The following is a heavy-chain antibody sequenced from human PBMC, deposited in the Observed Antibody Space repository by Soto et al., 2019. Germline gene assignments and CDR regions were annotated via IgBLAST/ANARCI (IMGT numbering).Heavy chain of an antibody. CDR3: ARDLCSGGSCYATRYYYYMDV. J-gene: IGHJ6*03. Sequence: QVQLVQSGAEVKKPGASVKVSCKASGYTFTSYGISWVRQAPGQGLEWMGYISGDNGNTNYAQKFQGRVTMTTDTSTSTAYMELRSLRSDDTAVYYCARDLCSGGSCYATRYYYYMDVWGKGTTVTVSS. D-gene: IGHD2-15*01. CDR2: ISGDNGNT. V-gene: IGHV1-18*01. CDR1: GYTFTSYG.